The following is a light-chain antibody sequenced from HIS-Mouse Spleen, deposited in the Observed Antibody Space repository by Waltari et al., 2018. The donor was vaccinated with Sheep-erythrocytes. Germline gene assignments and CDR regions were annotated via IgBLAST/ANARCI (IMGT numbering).Light chain of an antibody. CDR2: DVS. V-gene: IGLV2-11*01. J-gene: IGLJ2*01. CDR1: SSAGGGSNY. Sequence: QSALTQPLSVSGSPGQSVTIPCTGTSSAGGGSNYVSWYQQHPGKAPKLMIYDVSKRPSGVPDRFSGSSSGNTASLTITGAQAEDEADYYCNSRDSSGNHKVFGGGTKLTVL. CDR3: NSRDSSGNHKV.